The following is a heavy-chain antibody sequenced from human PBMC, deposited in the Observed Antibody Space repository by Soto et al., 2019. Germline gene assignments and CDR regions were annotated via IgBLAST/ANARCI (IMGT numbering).Heavy chain of an antibody. CDR2: ISYDGSNK. D-gene: IGHD2-2*01. CDR1: GFTFSSYA. CDR3: ARDMSRDIVVVPAAPVDY. Sequence: PGGSLRLSCAASGFTFSSYAMHWVRQAPGKGLEWVAVISYDGSNKYYADSVKGRFTISRDNSKNTLYLQMNSLRDEDTAVYYCARDMSRDIVVVPAAPVDYWGQRPLGTVSS. V-gene: IGHV3-30-3*01. J-gene: IGHJ4*02.